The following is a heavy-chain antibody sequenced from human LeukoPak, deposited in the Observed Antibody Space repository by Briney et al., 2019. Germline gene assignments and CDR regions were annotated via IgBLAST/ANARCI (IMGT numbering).Heavy chain of an antibody. Sequence: GESLRISCKGSAYSFTCYWISWVRQMPGKGLERMGRIDPSDSYTNYSPSFQGHVTISADKSISTAYLQWSSLKASDTAMYYCARQDLGQYCSGGSCYMDYWGQGTLVTVSS. J-gene: IGHJ4*02. CDR1: AYSFTCYW. CDR3: ARQDLGQYCSGGSCYMDY. D-gene: IGHD2-15*01. V-gene: IGHV5-10-1*01. CDR2: IDPSDSYT.